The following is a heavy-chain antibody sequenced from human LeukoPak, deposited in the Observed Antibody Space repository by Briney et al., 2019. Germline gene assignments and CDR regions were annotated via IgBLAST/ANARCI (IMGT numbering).Heavy chain of an antibody. CDR1: GLAFGSEA. J-gene: IGHJ4*02. CDR2: ISPGGGTT. D-gene: IGHD1-1*01. CDR3: AKVRSGSANWALRIFDN. Sequence: GGSLRLSCAVSGLAFGSEAMSWVRQSPARGLEWVASISPGGGTTYYADYVKGRFTISRDNSNNTLYVQMNSLRAEDTAVYYCAKVRSGSANWALRIFDNWGQGTLVTVSS. V-gene: IGHV3-23*01.